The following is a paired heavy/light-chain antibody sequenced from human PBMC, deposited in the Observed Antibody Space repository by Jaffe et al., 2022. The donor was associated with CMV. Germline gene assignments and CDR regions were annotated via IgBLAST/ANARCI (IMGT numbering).Heavy chain of an antibody. CDR3: ARDIRSWYFDL. CDR1: GLTFSNYG. CDR2: IWHDGSKK. D-gene: IGHD1-20*01. V-gene: IGHV3-33*01. Sequence: QEQLVESGGGVVQPGRSLRLSCVASGLTFSNYGMHWVRQAPGKGLEWLALIWHDGSKKYYIDSVKGRFTISRDDSKSTLFLQMSSLKAEDTAVYYCARDIRSWYFDLWGRGTLVTVSS. J-gene: IGHJ2*01.
Light chain of an antibody. Sequence: ELVMTQSPVTLSVSPGERATLSCRASQSISNNLAWYQQKPGQVPRLLIYGASTRATGIPARFSGSGSGTEFTLTISSLQSEDFAVYYCQHYNNWPPLYIFGQGTKLEIK. V-gene: IGKV3-15*01. J-gene: IGKJ2*01. CDR2: GAS. CDR3: QHYNNWPPLYI. CDR1: QSISNN.